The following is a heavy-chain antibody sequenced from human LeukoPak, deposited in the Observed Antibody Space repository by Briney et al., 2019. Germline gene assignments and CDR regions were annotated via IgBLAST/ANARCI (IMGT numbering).Heavy chain of an antibody. D-gene: IGHD6-19*01. CDR1: DYILSNYD. CDR3: ARGRKVAGSYYFDY. Sequence: ASVKVSCKASDYILSNYDINWVRQAPGQGPEWMGWISAYNGNTDFAQKLQGRVTMTTDTSTTTVYMEVRSLTSDDSAMYFCARGRKVAGSYYFDYWGQGTLVTVSS. V-gene: IGHV1-18*01. CDR2: ISAYNGNT. J-gene: IGHJ4*02.